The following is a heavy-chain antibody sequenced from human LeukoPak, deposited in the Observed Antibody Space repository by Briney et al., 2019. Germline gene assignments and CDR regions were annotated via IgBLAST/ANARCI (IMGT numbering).Heavy chain of an antibody. J-gene: IGHJ4*02. CDR1: GSTFSSYA. Sequence: GGSLRLSCAASGSTFSSYAMTWVRQAPGKGLEWVSAISDGGGSTYYADSVKGRFTISRDNSKNTLYLQMNSLRAEDTALYYCAKDGTRSSGWYYFNFWGQGTLVTVSS. V-gene: IGHV3-23*01. CDR2: ISDGGGST. D-gene: IGHD6-19*01. CDR3: AKDGTRSSGWYYFNF.